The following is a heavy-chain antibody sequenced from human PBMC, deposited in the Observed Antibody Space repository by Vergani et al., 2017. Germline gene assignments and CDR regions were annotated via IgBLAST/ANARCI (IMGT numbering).Heavy chain of an antibody. CDR2: ISGSGGST. Sequence: EVQLLESGGGLVQPGGSLRLSCAASGFTFSSYAMSWVRQAPGKGLEWVSAISGSGGSTYYAASVKGRFTISRDNSKNTLYLQMNSLRAEDTAVYYCAKDRYYDFWSGYYTRDNWFDPWGQGTLVTVSS. D-gene: IGHD3-3*01. V-gene: IGHV3-23*01. CDR3: AKDRYYDFWSGYYTRDNWFDP. J-gene: IGHJ5*02. CDR1: GFTFSSYA.